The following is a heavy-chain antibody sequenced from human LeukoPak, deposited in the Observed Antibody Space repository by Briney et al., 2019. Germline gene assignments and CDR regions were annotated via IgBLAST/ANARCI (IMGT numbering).Heavy chain of an antibody. CDR2: ISTYNGNT. CDR3: ARDRMDTGTYFDY. Sequence: ASVTVSCKSSGYTFTTYGITWVRQAPGQGLEWMGWISTYNGNTNHAQKLQGRVTMTTDTSTSTAYMELRSLRSDDTAMYYCARDRMDTGTYFDYWGEGTLVSVSS. D-gene: IGHD5-18*01. J-gene: IGHJ4*02. CDR1: GYTFTTYG. V-gene: IGHV1-18*01.